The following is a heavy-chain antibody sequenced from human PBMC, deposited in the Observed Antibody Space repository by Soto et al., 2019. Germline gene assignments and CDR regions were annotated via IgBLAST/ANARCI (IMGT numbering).Heavy chain of an antibody. CDR2: ISSSSSYI. CDR1: GFTFSSYG. D-gene: IGHD3-22*01. CDR3: VREDYYDSSLNY. Sequence: XGCLRLTCAASGFTFSSYGMNWVRQAPGKGLEWVSSISSSSSYIYYADSVKGRFTISRDNAKNSLYLQMNSMRAEDTAVYYCVREDYYDSSLNYWGQGTLVTVSS. J-gene: IGHJ4*02. V-gene: IGHV3-21*01.